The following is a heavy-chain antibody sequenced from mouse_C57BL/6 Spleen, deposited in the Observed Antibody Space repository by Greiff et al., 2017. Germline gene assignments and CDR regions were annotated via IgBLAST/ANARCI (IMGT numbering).Heavy chain of an antibody. V-gene: IGHV1-15*01. CDR2: IDPETGGT. CDR3: TRGGVVAKSLDYFDY. Sequence: QVQLQQSGAELVRPGASVTLSCKASGYTFTDYEMHWVKQTPVHGLEWIGAIDPETGGTAYNQKFKGKAILTADKSSSTAYMELRSLTSEDSAVYYCTRGGVVAKSLDYFDYWGQGTTLTVSS. CDR1: GYTFTDYE. J-gene: IGHJ2*01. D-gene: IGHD1-1*01.